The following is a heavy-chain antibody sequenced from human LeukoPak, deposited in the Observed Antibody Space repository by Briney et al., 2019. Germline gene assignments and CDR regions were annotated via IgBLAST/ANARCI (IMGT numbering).Heavy chain of an antibody. V-gene: IGHV3-23*01. D-gene: IGHD7-27*01. Sequence: PGGSLRLSCAASGFTFSTYTMYWVRHPPGKGLEWVSIIGGSGGDIHYADSVKGRFTISRDNSKNTLYLQMNSLRVEDTAIYYCAIDPNWGIHYWGQGVLVTVSS. CDR1: GFTFSTYT. CDR3: AIDPNWGIHY. CDR2: IGGSGGDI. J-gene: IGHJ4*02.